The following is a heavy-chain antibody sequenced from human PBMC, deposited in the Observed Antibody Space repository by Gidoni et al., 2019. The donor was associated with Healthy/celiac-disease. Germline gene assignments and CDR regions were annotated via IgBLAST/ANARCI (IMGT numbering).Heavy chain of an antibody. CDR1: GFTFSSYG. V-gene: IGHV3-33*01. CDR2: IWYDGSNK. J-gene: IGHJ4*02. CDR3: ARWALDTAMVYYFDY. D-gene: IGHD5-18*01. Sequence: QVQLVESGGGVVQPGRSLSLSCAASGFTFSSYGMHWVRQAPGKGLEWVAVIWYDGSNKYYADSVKGRFTISRDNSKNTLYLQMNSLRAEDTAVYYCARWALDTAMVYYFDYWGQGTLVTVSS.